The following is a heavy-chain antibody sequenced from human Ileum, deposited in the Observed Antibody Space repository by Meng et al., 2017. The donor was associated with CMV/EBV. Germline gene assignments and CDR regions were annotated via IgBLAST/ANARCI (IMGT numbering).Heavy chain of an antibody. CDR1: GFDFGNYG. J-gene: IGHJ4*02. V-gene: IGHV3-21*01. D-gene: IGHD6-13*01. Sequence: GESLKISCAGSGFDFGNYGIHWVRQAPGKGLEWVSSISSSSGYIFYADSMKGRFTISRDNAKNSLYLQMNSLRAEDTAVYYCAKSVMAADGTRGFDYWGQGTLVTVSS. CDR2: ISSSSGYI. CDR3: AKSVMAADGTRGFDY.